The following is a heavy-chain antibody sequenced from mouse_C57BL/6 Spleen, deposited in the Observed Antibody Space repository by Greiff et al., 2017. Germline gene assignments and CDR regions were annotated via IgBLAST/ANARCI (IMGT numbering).Heavy chain of an antibody. Sequence: VQLQQPGAELVRPGSSVKLSCKASGYTFTSYWMDWVKQRPGQGLEWIGNIYPSDGETHYNQKFKDKATLTVDKSSSTAYMQLSSLTSEDSAVYYCARGGCYCPFYYFDYWGQGTTLTVSS. CDR2: IYPSDGET. CDR3: ARGGCYCPFYYFDY. V-gene: IGHV1-61*01. D-gene: IGHD2-12*01. J-gene: IGHJ2*01. CDR1: GYTFTSYW.